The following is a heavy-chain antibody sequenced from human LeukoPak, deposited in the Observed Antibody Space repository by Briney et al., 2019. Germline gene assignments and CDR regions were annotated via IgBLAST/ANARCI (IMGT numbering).Heavy chain of an antibody. Sequence: PSETLSLTCTVSGGSISSGGYYWSWIRQHPGKGLEWIGYIYYSGSTYYNPSLKSRVTISVDTSKNQVSLQLSSVTAADTAVYYCARGPGDYDFWSSKGTEYYYYYMDVWGKGTTVSVCS. CDR3: ARGPGDYDFWSSKGTEYYYYYMDV. V-gene: IGHV4-31*03. D-gene: IGHD3-3*01. J-gene: IGHJ6*03. CDR2: IYYSGST. CDR1: GGSISSGGYY.